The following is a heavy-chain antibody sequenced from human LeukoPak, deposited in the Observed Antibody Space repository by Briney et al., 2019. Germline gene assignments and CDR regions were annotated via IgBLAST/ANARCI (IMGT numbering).Heavy chain of an antibody. Sequence: SETLSLTCTVSGGSISSGGYYWSWIRQHPGKGLEWIGYIYYSGSTYYNPSLKSRVTISVDTPKNQFSLTLSSVTAADTAVYYCARGGVGARYTYFDTWGQGILVIVS. V-gene: IGHV4-31*03. D-gene: IGHD1-26*01. CDR2: IYYSGST. CDR3: ARGGVGARYTYFDT. CDR1: GGSISSGGYY. J-gene: IGHJ4*02.